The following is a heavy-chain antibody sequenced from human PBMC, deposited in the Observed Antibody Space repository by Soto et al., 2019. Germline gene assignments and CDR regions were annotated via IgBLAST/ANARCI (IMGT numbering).Heavy chain of an antibody. CDR1: GFTFSSYW. J-gene: IGHJ4*02. Sequence: GGSLRLSCAASGFTFSSYWMHWVRQAPGKGLVWVSRMNSDGSSITYADSVKGRFTISRDSAKNTMYLQVHSLRAEDTAVYYCAREIAATGLYYFDYWGQGTLVTVSS. V-gene: IGHV3-74*01. CDR2: MNSDGSSI. CDR3: AREIAATGLYYFDY. D-gene: IGHD6-13*01.